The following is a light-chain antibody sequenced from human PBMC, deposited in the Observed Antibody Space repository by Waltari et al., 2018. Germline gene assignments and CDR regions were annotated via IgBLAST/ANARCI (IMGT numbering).Light chain of an antibody. CDR3: QNHERLPAT. Sequence: EVVLTQSPGTLSLSPGERATLSCRASQSVSKYLAWYQQRPGQAPRLLIYAASTRATGVPDRFSGSGFGTHFSLTISRLEPEDFAVYYCQNHERLPATFGQGTKVEIK. V-gene: IGKV3-20*01. J-gene: IGKJ1*01. CDR1: QSVSKY. CDR2: AAS.